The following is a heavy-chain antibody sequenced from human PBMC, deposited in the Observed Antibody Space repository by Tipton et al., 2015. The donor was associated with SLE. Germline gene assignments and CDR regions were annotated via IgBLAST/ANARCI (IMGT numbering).Heavy chain of an antibody. Sequence: LSLTCTVSGGSISTYYWSWIRQPPGKGLEWVSGISGSGGSTYYADSVKGRFTISRDNSKNTLYLQMNSLRAEDTAVYYCAKGGIAVAGWFDPWGQGTLVTVSS. CDR2: ISGSGGST. J-gene: IGHJ5*02. V-gene: IGHV3-23*01. CDR1: GGSISTYY. D-gene: IGHD6-19*01. CDR3: AKGGIAVAGWFDP.